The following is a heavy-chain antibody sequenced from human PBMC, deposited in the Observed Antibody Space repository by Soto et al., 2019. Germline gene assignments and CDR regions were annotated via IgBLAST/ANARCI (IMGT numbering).Heavy chain of an antibody. CDR3: GESGGSYYNWFHP. CDR2: IYYSGST. V-gene: IGHV4-31*03. J-gene: IGHJ5*02. CDR1: GGSISSGGYY. Sequence: PSETLSLTCTVSGGSISSGGYYWSWIRQHPGKGLEWIGYIYYSGSTYYNPSLKSRVTISVDTSKNQFSLKLSSVTAADTAVYYLGESGGSYYNWFHPWGQGTLVPLPS. D-gene: IGHD1-26*01.